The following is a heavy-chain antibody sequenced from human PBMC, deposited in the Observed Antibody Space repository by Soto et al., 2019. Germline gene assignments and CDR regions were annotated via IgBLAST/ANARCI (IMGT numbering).Heavy chain of an antibody. CDR3: ARTERAFGGVIVGVLRY. V-gene: IGHV1-18*01. J-gene: IGHJ4*02. CDR2: ISAYNGNT. Sequence: QVQLVQSGAEVKKPGASVKVSCKASGYTFTSYGISWVRQAPGQGLEWMGWISAYNGNTNYAQKLQGRVTMTTDTATSTAYMELRSLRSDDTAVYYCARTERAFGGVIVGVLRYWGQGTLVTVSS. CDR1: GYTFTSYG. D-gene: IGHD3-16*02.